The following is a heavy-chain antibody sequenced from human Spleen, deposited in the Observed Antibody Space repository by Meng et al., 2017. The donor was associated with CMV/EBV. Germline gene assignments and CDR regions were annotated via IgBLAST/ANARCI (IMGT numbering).Heavy chain of an antibody. D-gene: IGHD1-20*01. J-gene: IGHJ6*02. CDR3: VRGTRYTGMTYYYYGMDV. CDR1: GFTFSDHY. V-gene: IGHV3-72*01. CDR2: TGNKADSYVI. Sequence: GESLKISCAASGFTFSDHYMDWVRQAPGKGLEWVGRTGNKADSYVIEYAASVKGRFTISRDDSKNSLYLQINSLTTEDTAVYYCVRGTRYTGMTYYYYGMDVWGQGTTVTVSS.